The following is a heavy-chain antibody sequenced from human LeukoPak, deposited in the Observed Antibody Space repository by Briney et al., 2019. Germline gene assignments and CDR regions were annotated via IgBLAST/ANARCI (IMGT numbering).Heavy chain of an antibody. CDR1: GYTFTGYN. Sequence: ASVKVSCKASGYTFTGYNMHWVRQAPGQGLEWMGWINPNSGATNYAQNLQGRVTMTRDTSISTAYMELKRLTSDDTAVYYCARQLGATSRDYWGQGTLVTVSS. CDR2: INPNSGAT. D-gene: IGHD1-26*01. CDR3: ARQLGATSRDY. V-gene: IGHV1-2*02. J-gene: IGHJ4*02.